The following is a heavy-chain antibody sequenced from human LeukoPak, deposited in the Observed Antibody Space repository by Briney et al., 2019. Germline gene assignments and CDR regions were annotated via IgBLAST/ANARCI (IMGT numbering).Heavy chain of an antibody. CDR3: ARGGGLDV. Sequence: GGSLRLSCAASGFTFSSYGMNWARQAPGKGLEWVASINHNGNVNYYVDSVKGRFTISRDNATNSLYLQMSNLRAEDTAVYFCARGGGLDVWGQGATVTVSS. V-gene: IGHV3-7*03. J-gene: IGHJ6*02. D-gene: IGHD3-16*01. CDR1: GFTFSSYG. CDR2: INHNGNVN.